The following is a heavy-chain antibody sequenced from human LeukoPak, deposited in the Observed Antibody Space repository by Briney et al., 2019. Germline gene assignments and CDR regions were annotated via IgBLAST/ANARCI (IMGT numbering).Heavy chain of an antibody. J-gene: IGHJ6*03. D-gene: IGHD6-19*01. CDR2: INHSGST. CDR1: GGSFSGYY. CDR3: AKAVAGYYYYYMDV. V-gene: IGHV4-34*01. Sequence: SETLSLTCAVYGGSFSGYYWSWIRQPLGKGLEWIGEINHSGSTNYNPSLKSRVTISVDTSKNQFSLKLSSVTAADTAVYYCAKAVAGYYYYYMDVWGKGTTVTVSS.